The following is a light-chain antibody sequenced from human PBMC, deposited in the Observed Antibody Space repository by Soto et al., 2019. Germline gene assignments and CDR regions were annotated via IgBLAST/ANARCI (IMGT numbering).Light chain of an antibody. V-gene: IGLV2-11*01. CDR3: CSYAGTYTIV. CDR1: SSDVGGYNY. Sequence: QSALTQPRSVSGSPGQSVTISCTGTSSDVGGYNYVSWYQQYPGKAPKLMIYDVSKRPSGVPDRFSGSKSGNTASLTISGLQAGDEADSYCCSYAGTYTIVFGTGTKLTVL. CDR2: DVS. J-gene: IGLJ1*01.